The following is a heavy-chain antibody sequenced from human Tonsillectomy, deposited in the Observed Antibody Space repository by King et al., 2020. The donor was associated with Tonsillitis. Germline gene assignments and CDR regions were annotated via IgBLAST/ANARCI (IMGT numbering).Heavy chain of an antibody. D-gene: IGHD5-12*01. CDR1: GFSFSSYD. Sequence: QLVQSGGGVVQPGRSLRLSCAVSGFSFSSYDMYWVRQAPGKGLEWVAVISYDGSYKYYADSVTGRFTISRDNSKNTLYLQMNSLRAEDTAVYYCARDRAGSLFASWGQGTLVTVSS. V-gene: IGHV3-33*05. CDR3: ARDRAGSLFAS. CDR2: ISYDGSYK. J-gene: IGHJ4*02.